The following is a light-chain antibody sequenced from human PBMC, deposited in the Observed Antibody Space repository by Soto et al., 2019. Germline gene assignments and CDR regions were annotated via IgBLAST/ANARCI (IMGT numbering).Light chain of an antibody. CDR3: LHHHNFPIT. V-gene: IGKV1-17*01. Sequence: DIQMTQSPSSLSASVGDEVTITCRASQTIMTYLNWYQLKPGKPPRLLIYAASSLQSGVPSRFSGSGSGTEFTLTISSLQPEDFATYYCLHHHNFPITFGQGTRLEIK. CDR2: AAS. J-gene: IGKJ5*01. CDR1: QTIMTY.